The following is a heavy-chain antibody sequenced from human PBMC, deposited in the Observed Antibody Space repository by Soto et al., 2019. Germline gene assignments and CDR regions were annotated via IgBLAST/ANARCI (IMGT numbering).Heavy chain of an antibody. V-gene: IGHV4-59*01. CDR1: GGSISSYY. J-gene: IGHJ6*02. CDR3: ARGVAMVRGHYGMDV. D-gene: IGHD3-10*01. Sequence: SETLSLTCTASGGSISSYYWSWIRQPPGEGLVWIGYIYYSGSTNYNPSLKSRVTISVDTSKNQFSLKLSSVTAADTAVYYCARGVAMVRGHYGMDVWGQGTTVTVSS. CDR2: IYYSGST.